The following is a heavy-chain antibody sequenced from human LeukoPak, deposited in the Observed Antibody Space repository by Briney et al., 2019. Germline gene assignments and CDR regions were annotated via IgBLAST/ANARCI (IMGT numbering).Heavy chain of an antibody. V-gene: IGHV6-1*01. CDR2: TYYRSKWYT. CDR1: GDSVSSNSAA. Sequence: SQTLSLTCAISGDSVSSNSAAWNWIRQSPSRGLEWLGRTYYRSKWYTDYAISVKSRITINPDTSKNQFSLQLNSVTPDDTAVYYCASALRTSGWYGYNCLEPWGQGTLVIVSS. J-gene: IGHJ5*02. CDR3: ASALRTSGWYGYNCLEP. D-gene: IGHD6-19*01.